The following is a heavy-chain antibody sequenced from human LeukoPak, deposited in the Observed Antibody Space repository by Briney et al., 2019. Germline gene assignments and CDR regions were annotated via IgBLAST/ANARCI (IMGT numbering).Heavy chain of an antibody. CDR2: IKQDGSEK. CDR3: ARGDYYDSSGYYHDAFDI. Sequence: GGSLRLSCAASGFTFSSYWMSWVRQAPGKGLEWVANIKQDGSEKYYVDSVKGRFTISRDNAENSPYLQMNSLRAEDTAVYYCARGDYYDSSGYYHDAFDIWGQGTMVTVSS. D-gene: IGHD3-22*01. V-gene: IGHV3-7*04. J-gene: IGHJ3*02. CDR1: GFTFSSYW.